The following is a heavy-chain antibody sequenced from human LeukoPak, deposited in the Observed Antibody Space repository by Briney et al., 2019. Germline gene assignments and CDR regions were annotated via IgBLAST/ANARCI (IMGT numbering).Heavy chain of an antibody. CDR3: ARDDYGDLQYFEN. J-gene: IGHJ4*02. Sequence: ASMKVSCKASGYTFTNYFLHWVRQAPGQGLEWMGCINPNDGGTISAQKFQGRVTMTRDTSISTAYMELSRLRSDDTAVYYCARDDYGDLQYFENWGQGTLVTASS. CDR2: INPNDGGT. D-gene: IGHD4-17*01. CDR1: GYTFTNYF. V-gene: IGHV1-2*02.